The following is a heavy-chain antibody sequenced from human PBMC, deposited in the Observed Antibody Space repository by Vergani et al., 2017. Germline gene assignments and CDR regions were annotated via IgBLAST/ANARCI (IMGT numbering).Heavy chain of an antibody. D-gene: IGHD3-22*01. CDR2: ISARYPST. CDR1: GFTFSACP. CDR3: ARLSYDPSSFLQGGYDC. Sequence: EVQLLQSGGGVIQPGGSVRLSCAASGFTFSACPMTWVRQAPGKGLEWVSAISARYPSTYYADSVKGRFTISRDNSKNMLYLQMNSLRAEDTAVYYCARLSYDPSSFLQGGYDCWGQGTLVTVSS. J-gene: IGHJ4*02. V-gene: IGHV3-23*01.